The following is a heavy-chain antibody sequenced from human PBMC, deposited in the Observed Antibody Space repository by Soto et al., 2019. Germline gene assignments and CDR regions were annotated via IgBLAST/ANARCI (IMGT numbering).Heavy chain of an antibody. CDR3: ARTAMTYVPLPGSFDY. J-gene: IGHJ4*02. CDR1: GFTFSSYS. Sequence: EVQLVESGGGLVQPGGSLRLSCAASGFTFSSYSMNWVRQAPGKGLEWVSYISSSSSTIYYADSVKGRFTISRDNAKNSLYLQMNSLRDEDTAVYYCARTAMTYVPLPGSFDYWGQGTLVTVSS. D-gene: IGHD5-18*01. V-gene: IGHV3-48*02. CDR2: ISSSSSTI.